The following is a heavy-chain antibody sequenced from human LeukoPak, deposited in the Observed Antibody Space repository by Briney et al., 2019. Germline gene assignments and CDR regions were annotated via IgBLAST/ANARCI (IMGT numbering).Heavy chain of an antibody. D-gene: IGHD4-23*01. V-gene: IGHV4-31*03. CDR3: ARGPHPLGGNGREDY. J-gene: IGHJ4*02. Sequence: PSQTLSLTCTVSGGSISSGGYYWRWIRQHPGKGLEWIGYIYYSGSTYYNPSLKSRVTISVDTSKNQFSLKLSSVTAADAAVYYCARGPHPLGGNGREDYWGQGTLVTVSS. CDR2: IYYSGST. CDR1: GGSISSGGYY.